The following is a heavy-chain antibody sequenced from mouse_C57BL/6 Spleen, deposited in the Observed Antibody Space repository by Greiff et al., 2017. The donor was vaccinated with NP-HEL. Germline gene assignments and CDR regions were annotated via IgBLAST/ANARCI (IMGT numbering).Heavy chain of an antibody. D-gene: IGHD1-1*01. CDR1: GYTFTSYW. CDR3: ARIDYGSSPWVYFDY. V-gene: IGHV1-64*01. J-gene: IGHJ2*01. CDR2: IHPNSGST. Sequence: VQLQQPGAELVKPGASVKLSCKASGYTFTSYWMHWVKQRPGQGLEWIGMIHPNSGSTNYNEKFKSKATLTVDKSSSTAYMQLSSLTSEDSAVYYGARIDYGSSPWVYFDYWGQGTTLTVSS.